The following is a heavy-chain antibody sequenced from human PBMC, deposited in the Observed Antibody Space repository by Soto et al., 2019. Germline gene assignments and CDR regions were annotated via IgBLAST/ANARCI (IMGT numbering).Heavy chain of an antibody. CDR1: AFTFSSYA. CDR3: AKGSGNSVYNFDN. J-gene: IGHJ4*02. D-gene: IGHD1-26*01. CDR2: ISASGGST. V-gene: IGHV3-23*01. Sequence: EVKLLESGGGLVQPGGSLRLSCAASAFTFSSYAMSWVRQAPGKGLEWVSAISASGGSTYYADSVKGRFTISRDSSENTLYLQMSSLSADDTAVYYCAKGSGNSVYNFDNWGQGTLVTVSS.